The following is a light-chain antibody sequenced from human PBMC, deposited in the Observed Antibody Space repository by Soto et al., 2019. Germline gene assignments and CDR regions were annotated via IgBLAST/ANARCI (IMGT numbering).Light chain of an antibody. Sequence: QSALTQPASVSGSPGQSITISCTGTSSDVGTYDLVSWYQQHPGKAPKLMIFETTKRPSGISSRFSASKSGNKASLTISGLQADDEADYYCCSFRFNNFAVFGGGTTLTVL. J-gene: IGLJ3*02. V-gene: IGLV2-23*01. CDR3: CSFRFNNFAV. CDR2: ETT. CDR1: SSDVGTYDL.